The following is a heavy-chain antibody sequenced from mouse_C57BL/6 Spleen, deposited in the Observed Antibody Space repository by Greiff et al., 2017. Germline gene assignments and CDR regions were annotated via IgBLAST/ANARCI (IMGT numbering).Heavy chain of an antibody. CDR3: ARRMGLRPFAY. D-gene: IGHD2-4*01. Sequence: VQLQQSGPVLVKPGASVKMSCKASGYTFTDYYMNWVKQSHGKSLEWIGVINPYNGGTSYNQKFKGKATLTVDKSSSTAYMELNSLTSEDSAGYYCARRMGLRPFAYWGQGTLVTVSA. CDR2: INPYNGGT. CDR1: GYTFTDYY. J-gene: IGHJ3*01. V-gene: IGHV1-19*01.